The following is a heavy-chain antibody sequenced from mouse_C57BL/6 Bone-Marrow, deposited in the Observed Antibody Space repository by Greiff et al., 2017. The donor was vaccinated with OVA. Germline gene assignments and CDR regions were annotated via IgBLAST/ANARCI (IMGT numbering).Heavy chain of an antibody. D-gene: IGHD2-4*01. Sequence: QVQLQQSGPELVRPGVSVKISCKGSGYTFTDYAMHWVKQSHAKSLEWIGVISTYYGDASYNQKFKDKATMTVDKYSSTAYMELARMTSEDSAVYYCAKRDKVYYDYDGGAYWGQGTLVTVSA. CDR1: GYTFTDYA. CDR3: AKRDKVYYDYDGGAY. V-gene: IGHV1-67*01. CDR2: ISTYYGDA. J-gene: IGHJ3*01.